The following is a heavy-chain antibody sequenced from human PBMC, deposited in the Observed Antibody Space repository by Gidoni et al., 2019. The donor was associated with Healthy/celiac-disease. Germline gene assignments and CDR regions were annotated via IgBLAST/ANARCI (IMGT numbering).Heavy chain of an antibody. V-gene: IGHV4-59*01. CDR2: IYYSGRT. D-gene: IGHD6-19*01. CDR3: ARERTIAVAGDRYNWFDP. CDR1: GGSISSYY. Sequence: QVQLQESGPGLVKPSETLSLTCTVAGGSISSYYWSWIRQPPGKGLEGIGYIYYSGRTNYNPSLKSRVTISVDTSKNQFSLKLSSVTAADTAVYYCARERTIAVAGDRYNWFDPWGQGTLVTVSS. J-gene: IGHJ5*02.